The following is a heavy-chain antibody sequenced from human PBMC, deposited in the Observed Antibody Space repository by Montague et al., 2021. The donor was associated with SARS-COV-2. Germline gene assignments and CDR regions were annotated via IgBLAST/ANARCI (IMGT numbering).Heavy chain of an antibody. D-gene: IGHD3-10*01. CDR2: ISYDGSNK. CDR3: AREYSGVPVSCYHYFDY. V-gene: IGHV3-30-3*01. J-gene: IGHJ4*02. CDR1: GFTFSNYA. Sequence: SLRLSCAASGFTFSNYAMHWVRQAPGKGLEWVAVISYDGSNKYYADSVKGRFTISRDNAKNTLYLQMNSLRAEDTAVYYCAREYSGVPVSCYHYFDYWGQGTLVTVSS.